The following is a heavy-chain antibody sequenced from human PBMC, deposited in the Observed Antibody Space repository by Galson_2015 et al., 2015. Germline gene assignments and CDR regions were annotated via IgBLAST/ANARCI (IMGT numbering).Heavy chain of an antibody. D-gene: IGHD2-2*01. Sequence: SCKASGFTFTSSAVQWVRQARGQRLEWIGWIVVGSGNTNYAQKFQERVTITRDMSTSTAYMELSSLRSEDTAVYYCATEVVPAAIHYYYYMDVWGKGTTVTVSS. J-gene: IGHJ6*03. CDR3: ATEVVPAAIHYYYYMDV. CDR1: GFTFTSSA. CDR2: IVVGSGNT. V-gene: IGHV1-58*01.